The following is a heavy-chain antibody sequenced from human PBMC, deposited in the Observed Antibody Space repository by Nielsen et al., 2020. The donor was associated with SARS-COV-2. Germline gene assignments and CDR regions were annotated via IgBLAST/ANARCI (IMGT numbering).Heavy chain of an antibody. CDR1: GFTFSSYW. V-gene: IGHV3-7*01. Sequence: GESLKISCAASGFTFSSYWMSWVRQAPGKGLEWVANIKQDGSEKYYVDSVKGRFTISRDNARNSLYLQMNSLRAEDTAVYYCARDGHYYGSGSYYSETYFDYWGQGNLVTVSS. CDR3: ARDGHYYGSGSYYSETYFDY. D-gene: IGHD3-10*01. CDR2: IKQDGSEK. J-gene: IGHJ4*02.